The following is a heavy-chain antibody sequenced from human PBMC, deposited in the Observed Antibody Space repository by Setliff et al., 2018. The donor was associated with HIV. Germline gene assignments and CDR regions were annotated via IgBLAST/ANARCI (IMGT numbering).Heavy chain of an antibody. V-gene: IGHV4-38-2*01. Sequence: PSETLSLTCAVSGYSISSGYYWGWIRQPPGKGLELIGRIYTSGSTNYNPSLKSRVTVSVDTSKNQFSLKLSSVTAADTAVYYCARQFEISGVVIGNWFDPWGQGSLVTVSS. CDR1: GYSISSGYY. CDR2: IYTSGST. CDR3: ARQFEISGVVIGNWFDP. J-gene: IGHJ5*02. D-gene: IGHD3-3*01.